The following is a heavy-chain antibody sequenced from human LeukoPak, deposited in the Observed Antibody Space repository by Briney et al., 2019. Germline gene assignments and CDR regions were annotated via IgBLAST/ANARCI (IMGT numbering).Heavy chain of an antibody. D-gene: IGHD3-3*01. CDR1: GYSISNGYY. CDR3: ARGAEYYAIWRGYAGYSDY. CDR2: IYHRGST. Sequence: SETLSLTCTVSGYSISNGYYWGWIRQPPGKGLEWVGSIYHRGSTYYNPSLTSRVTISLDRSKKKFSLKFTSVTAADTAVYFCARGAEYYAIWRGYAGYSDYWGQGISVTVSS. J-gene: IGHJ4*02. V-gene: IGHV4-38-2*02.